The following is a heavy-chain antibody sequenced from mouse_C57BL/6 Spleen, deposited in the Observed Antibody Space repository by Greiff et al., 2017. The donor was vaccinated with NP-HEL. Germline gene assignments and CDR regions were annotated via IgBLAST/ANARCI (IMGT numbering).Heavy chain of an antibody. CDR2: ISYDGSN. CDR1: GYSITSGYY. V-gene: IGHV3-6*01. Sequence: EVQLVESGPGLVKPSQSLSLTCSVTGYSITSGYYWNWIRQFPGNKLEWMGYISYDGSNNYNPSLKNLISITRDTSKNQFFLKLNSVTTEDTATYYCARGENWSPAMDYWGQGTSVTVSS. J-gene: IGHJ4*01. D-gene: IGHD4-1*01. CDR3: ARGENWSPAMDY.